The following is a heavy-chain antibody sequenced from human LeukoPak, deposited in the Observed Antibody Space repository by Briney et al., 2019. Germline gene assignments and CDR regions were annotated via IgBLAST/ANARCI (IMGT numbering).Heavy chain of an antibody. CDR2: IYHSGST. Sequence: SETLSLTCTVSGGSISSYYWSWIRQPPGKVLEWIGSIYHSGSTYYNPSLKSRVTISVDTSKNQFSLKLSSVTAADTAVYYCARASNMITFGGAGDWGQGTLVTVSS. J-gene: IGHJ4*02. D-gene: IGHD3-16*01. CDR3: ARASNMITFGGAGD. V-gene: IGHV4-38-2*02. CDR1: GGSISSYY.